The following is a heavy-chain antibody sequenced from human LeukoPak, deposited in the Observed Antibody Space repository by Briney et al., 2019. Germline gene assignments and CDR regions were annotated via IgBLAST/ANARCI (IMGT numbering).Heavy chain of an antibody. D-gene: IGHD1-20*01. Sequence: ASVKVSCKASGYTFTSYYMHWVRQAPGQGVERMGIINPSGGSTSYAQKFQGRVTMTRDTSTSTVYMELSSLRSEDTAVYYCARGLSRITGTLRDFDYWGQGTLVTVPS. CDR3: ARGLSRITGTLRDFDY. V-gene: IGHV1-46*01. CDR1: GYTFTSYY. J-gene: IGHJ4*02. CDR2: INPSGGST.